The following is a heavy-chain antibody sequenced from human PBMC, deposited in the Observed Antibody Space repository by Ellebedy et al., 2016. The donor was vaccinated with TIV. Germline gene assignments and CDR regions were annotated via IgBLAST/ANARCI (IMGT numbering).Heavy chain of an antibody. CDR1: GFPFSNYA. D-gene: IGHD1-1*01. J-gene: IGHJ4*02. CDR2: ISQSAGDT. CDR3: TKEGAETGRPAYLSYDH. V-gene: IGHV3-23*01. Sequence: PGGSLRLSCAASGFPFSNYAMAWVRQAPGKGMEWVPAISQSAGDTYYADSLKGRFTISRDKSKDTLDLQMNNLRPEDTAVYYCTKEGAETGRPAYLSYDHWGQGTLVTVSS.